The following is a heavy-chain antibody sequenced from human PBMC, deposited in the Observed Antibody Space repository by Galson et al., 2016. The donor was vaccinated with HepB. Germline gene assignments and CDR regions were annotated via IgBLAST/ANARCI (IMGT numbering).Heavy chain of an antibody. CDR1: GFTFTSYA. CDR2: ISGSGGGT. CDR3: AKDINPSATIIVVTYMDA. D-gene: IGHD3-22*01. V-gene: IGHV3-23*01. J-gene: IGHJ6*03. Sequence: SLRLSCAASGFTFTSYAMAWVRQAPGKRLEWVSSISGSGGGTSYADSVKGRFTISRDNSRNTLYLQLNSLRAEDTALYYCAKDINPSATIIVVTYMDAWGKGTMVTVSS.